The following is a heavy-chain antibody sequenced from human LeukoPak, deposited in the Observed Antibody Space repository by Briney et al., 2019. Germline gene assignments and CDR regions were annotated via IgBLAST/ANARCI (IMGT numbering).Heavy chain of an antibody. D-gene: IGHD3-22*01. V-gene: IGHV1-69*10. J-gene: IGHJ4*02. CDR1: GGTFSRYA. CDR2: IIPMFGIA. Sequence: SVKASFKASGGTFSRYAISWVRQAPGQGLEWMGGIIPMFGIANYAQKFQGRVTMTRDTSTSTVYMELSSLTSGDTALYYCARAYSGYSIDFWGQGTLVTVSS. CDR3: ARAYSGYSIDF.